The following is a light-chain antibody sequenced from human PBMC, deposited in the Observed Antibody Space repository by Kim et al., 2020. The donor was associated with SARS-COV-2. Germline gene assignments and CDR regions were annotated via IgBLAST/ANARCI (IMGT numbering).Light chain of an antibody. CDR2: GAS. V-gene: IGKV3-20*01. CDR3: RQYGSSPT. Sequence: LSPGERATLSCRASQSVGDNYLAWYQQKPGQAPWLLIYGASSRAAGISDRFIGSGSGTDFTLTISRLGPEDFAVYYCRQYGSSPTFGQGTKVDIK. J-gene: IGKJ1*01. CDR1: QSVGDNY.